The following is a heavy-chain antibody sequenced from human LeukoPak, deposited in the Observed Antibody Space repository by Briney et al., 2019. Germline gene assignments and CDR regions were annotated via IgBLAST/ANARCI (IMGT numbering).Heavy chain of an antibody. CDR2: IIPIFGTA. CDR3: ATVVGDPAAGTFGWFDP. CDR1: GGTFSSYA. V-gene: IGHV1-69*05. J-gene: IGHJ5*02. Sequence: ASVKVSCKASGGTFSSYAISWVRQAPGQGLEWMGGIIPIFGTANYAQKFQGRVTITTDESTSTAYMELSSLRSEDTAVYYCATVVGDPAAGTFGWFDPWGQGTLVTVFS. D-gene: IGHD6-13*01.